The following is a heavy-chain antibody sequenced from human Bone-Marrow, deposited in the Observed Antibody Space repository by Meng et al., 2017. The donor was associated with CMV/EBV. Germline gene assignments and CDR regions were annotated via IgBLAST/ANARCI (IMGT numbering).Heavy chain of an antibody. V-gene: IGHV1-2*02. Sequence: ASVKVSCKASGYTFTSYYMHWVRQAPGQGFEWMGWINPNSGGTNYAQKFQGRVTMTRDTSISTAYMELSRLRSDDTAVYYCAGGGDYDNWFDPWGQGTLVTVSS. CDR1: GYTFTSYY. D-gene: IGHD4-17*01. CDR3: AGGGDYDNWFDP. CDR2: INPNSGGT. J-gene: IGHJ5*02.